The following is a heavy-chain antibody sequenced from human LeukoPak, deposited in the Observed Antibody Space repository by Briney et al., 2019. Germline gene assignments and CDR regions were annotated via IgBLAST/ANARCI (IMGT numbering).Heavy chain of an antibody. V-gene: IGHV3-23*01. J-gene: IGHJ4*02. D-gene: IGHD6-13*01. CDR2: ISGSGGST. Sequence: GGSLRLSCAAPGFTFSSYAMSWVRQAPGKGLEWVSAISGSGGSTYYADSVKGRFTISRDNSKNTLYLQMNSLRAEDTAVYYCAKVRSSSWYRANFDYWGQGTLVTVSS. CDR3: AKVRSSSWYRANFDY. CDR1: GFTFSSYA.